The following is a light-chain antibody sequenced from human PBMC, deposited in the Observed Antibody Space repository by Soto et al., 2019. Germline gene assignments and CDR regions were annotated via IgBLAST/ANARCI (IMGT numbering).Light chain of an antibody. CDR3: QQYNSYSWT. J-gene: IGKJ1*01. V-gene: IGKV1-5*01. Sequence: DIQMTQSPSTLSASVGDRVTITCRASQSISSWLAWYQQKPGKAPKLLIYDASSLESGVPSRFSGSGSGTEFTLTISSLRPDDFATYYCQQYNSYSWTFGQGTKVHIK. CDR1: QSISSW. CDR2: DAS.